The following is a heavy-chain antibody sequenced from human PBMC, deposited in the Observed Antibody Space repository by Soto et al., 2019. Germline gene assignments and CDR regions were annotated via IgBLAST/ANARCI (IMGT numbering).Heavy chain of an antibody. J-gene: IGHJ6*02. CDR2: ISTDGGST. CDR1: GFIISSFG. Sequence: GGSKRLSCVASGFIISSFGMHWVRQDTGKGPEYVSAISTDGGSTYYANSVKGRFTISRDNSKNTLYLQMGSLRAEDMAVYYCARAGSTYYYGPGIYLVDVWGQGTTVTVSS. CDR3: ARAGSTYYYGPGIYLVDV. D-gene: IGHD3-10*01. V-gene: IGHV3-64*01.